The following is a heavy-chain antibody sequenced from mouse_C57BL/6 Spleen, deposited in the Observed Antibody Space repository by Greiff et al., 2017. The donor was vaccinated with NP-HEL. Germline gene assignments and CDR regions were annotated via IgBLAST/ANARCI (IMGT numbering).Heavy chain of an antibody. J-gene: IGHJ3*01. Sequence: EVMLVESGGGLVKPGGSLKLSCAASGFTFSSYTMSWVRQTPEKRLEWVATISGGGGNTYYPDSVKGRFTISRDNAKNTLYLQMSSLRSEDTALYYCAREDYDGYYPFAYWGQGTLVTVSA. CDR1: GFTFSSYT. CDR2: ISGGGGNT. CDR3: AREDYDGYYPFAY. D-gene: IGHD2-3*01. V-gene: IGHV5-9*01.